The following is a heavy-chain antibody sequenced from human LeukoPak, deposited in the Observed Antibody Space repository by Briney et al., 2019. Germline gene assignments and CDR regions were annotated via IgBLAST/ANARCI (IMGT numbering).Heavy chain of an antibody. Sequence: LGGTLRLSCAASGFTFSSHGMNWVRQAPGKGLEWVSGISPSGGITYYTDSVKGRFTISRDNSKNTQSLQMNSLRAEDTAVYYCAKDDDWGRYKHWGQGTLVTVSS. J-gene: IGHJ1*01. CDR2: ISPSGGIT. V-gene: IGHV3-23*01. D-gene: IGHD3-16*01. CDR1: GFTFSSHG. CDR3: AKDDDWGRYKH.